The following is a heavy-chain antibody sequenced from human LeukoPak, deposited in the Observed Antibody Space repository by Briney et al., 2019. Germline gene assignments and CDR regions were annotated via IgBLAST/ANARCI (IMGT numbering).Heavy chain of an antibody. CDR2: ISAYNGNT. V-gene: IGHV1-18*01. J-gene: IGHJ5*02. D-gene: IGHD6-13*01. CDR1: GYTFTSYG. CDR3: ARDPPGGSSWYRGVWFDP. Sequence: GASVKVSCKASGYTFTSYGISWVRQAPGQGLEWMGWISAYNGNTNYAQKLQGRVTMTTDTSTSTAYMELRSLRSDDTAVYYCARDPPGGSSWYRGVWFDPWGQGTLVTVSS.